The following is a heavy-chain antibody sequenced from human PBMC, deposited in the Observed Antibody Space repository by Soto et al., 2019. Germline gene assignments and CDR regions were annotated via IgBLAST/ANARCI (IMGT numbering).Heavy chain of an antibody. CDR3: ARDSSSAPFDY. CDR1: GFTFSNYS. V-gene: IGHV3-30*04. J-gene: IGHJ4*02. Sequence: ESEGGVVQPGRSLRLSCSASGFTFSNYSMHWVRQAPAKGLEWVAVISDDGNNNFYEDSVKGRFTISRDNSRNTLYLQMNSLRPEDTAVYHCARDSSSAPFDYWGQGTLVTVSS. D-gene: IGHD6-6*01. CDR2: ISDDGNNN.